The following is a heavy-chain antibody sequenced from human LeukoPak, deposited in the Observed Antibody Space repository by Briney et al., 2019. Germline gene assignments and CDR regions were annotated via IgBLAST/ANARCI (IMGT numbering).Heavy chain of an antibody. CDR3: AKDRSYYDSSVHFDY. J-gene: IGHJ4*02. CDR1: GFSFDDYG. D-gene: IGHD3-22*01. CDR2: INWNGDST. V-gene: IGHV3-20*04. Sequence: GGSLRLSCAASGFSFDDYGLTWVRQAPGKGLEWVSGINWNGDSTDYADSVKGRFTISRDNAKSSLYLQMNSLRAEDTAVYYCAKDRSYYDSSVHFDYWGQGTLVTVSS.